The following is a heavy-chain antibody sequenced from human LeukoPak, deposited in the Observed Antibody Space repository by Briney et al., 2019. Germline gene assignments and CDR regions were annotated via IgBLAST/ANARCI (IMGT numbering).Heavy chain of an antibody. CDR2: IYTSGST. D-gene: IGHD3-10*01. Sequence: PSQTLSLTCTVSGGSISSGSYYWSWIRQPAGKGLEWIGRIYTSGSTNYNPSLKSRVTISVDTSENQFSLKLSSVTAADTAVYYCARDDFGSYWGQGILVTVSS. V-gene: IGHV4-61*02. J-gene: IGHJ4*02. CDR1: GGSISSGSYY. CDR3: ARDDFGSY.